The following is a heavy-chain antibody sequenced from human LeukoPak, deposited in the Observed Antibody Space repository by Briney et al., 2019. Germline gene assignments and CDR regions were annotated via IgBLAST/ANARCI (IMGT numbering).Heavy chain of an antibody. CDR1: GGRFTSYW. V-gene: IGHV5-51*01. CDR3: ARLGSGSSGWSDY. D-gene: IGHD6-19*01. CDR2: IYPRDSNT. Sequence: GESLQISCKGSGGRFTSYWTGWGLQMPGKGLEWMVVIYPRDSNTRYSPSFQGQVTISADKSISTAYLQWSSLKASDTAMYYCARLGSGSSGWSDYWGQGTLVTVCS. J-gene: IGHJ4*02.